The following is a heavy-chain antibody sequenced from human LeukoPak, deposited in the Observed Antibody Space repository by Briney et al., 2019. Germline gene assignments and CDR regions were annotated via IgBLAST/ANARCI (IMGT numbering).Heavy chain of an antibody. V-gene: IGHV3-23*01. CDR3: AKDIDRGVIIRDYFDY. CDR2: ISGSGGST. CDR1: GFTFSSYA. J-gene: IGHJ4*02. D-gene: IGHD3-10*01. Sequence: GGSLRLSCAASGFTFSSYAVSWVRQAPGKGLEWGLAISGSGGSTYYAASVKGRFTISRDNSKNTLYLQMSSLRAEDTAVYYCAKDIDRGVIIRDYFDYWGQGTLVTVSS.